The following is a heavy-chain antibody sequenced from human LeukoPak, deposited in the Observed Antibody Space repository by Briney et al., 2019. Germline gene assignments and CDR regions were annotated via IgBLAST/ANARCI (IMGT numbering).Heavy chain of an antibody. CDR2: ISGNGGNT. CDR1: GFTFSSCA. Sequence: GGSLRLSCAASGFTFSSCAMSWVRQAPGKGLEWVSAISGNGGNTYYADSVKGRFTISRDNSKNTLYLQMNSLRAEDTAVYYCAREGHDFWSGYSTFDYWGQGTLVTVSS. D-gene: IGHD3-3*01. CDR3: AREGHDFWSGYSTFDY. J-gene: IGHJ4*02. V-gene: IGHV3-23*01.